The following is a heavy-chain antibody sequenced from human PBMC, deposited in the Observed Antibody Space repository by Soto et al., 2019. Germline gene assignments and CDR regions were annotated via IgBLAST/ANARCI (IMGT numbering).Heavy chain of an antibody. D-gene: IGHD6-19*01. J-gene: IGHJ4*02. CDR1: GFTFSSYW. CDR2: INSDGSST. CDR3: AGGWSSRAGGDSPGLE. Sequence: EVQLVESGGGLVQPGGSLRLSCVASGFTFSSYWMHWVRQAPGKGLVWVSRINSDGSSTSYADSVKGRFTISRDNAKNTLYLKMNGLRAEDTAVYYCAGGWSSRAGGDSPGLEGGQGPLVTVSS. V-gene: IGHV3-74*01.